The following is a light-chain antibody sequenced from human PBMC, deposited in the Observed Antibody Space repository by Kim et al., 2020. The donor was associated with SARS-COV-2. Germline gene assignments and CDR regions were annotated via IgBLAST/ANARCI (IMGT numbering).Light chain of an antibody. CDR2: GNS. CDR1: SSNIGAGYD. Sequence: VTISCTGSSSNIGAGYDVNWYQQLPGTAPKLLIYGNSNRPSGVPDRFSGSKSGTSASLAITGLQAEDEADYYCQSYDSSLSEDVVFGGGTKVTVL. V-gene: IGLV1-40*01. CDR3: QSYDSSLSEDVV. J-gene: IGLJ2*01.